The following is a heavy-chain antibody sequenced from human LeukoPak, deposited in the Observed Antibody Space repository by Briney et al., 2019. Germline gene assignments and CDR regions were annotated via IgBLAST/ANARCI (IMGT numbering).Heavy chain of an antibody. D-gene: IGHD1-26*01. V-gene: IGHV1-2*07. J-gene: IGHJ6*03. CDR2: INPNIGGT. Sequence: SSVDGSWKASGYTCTGYYMHLVRHAPGQGLDWMGWINPNIGGTNYVHNFQGRVTFTRDTSISTADMELSRLRSDDTAVYYCPRGVSGSYYYYYMDVWGTGTTVTVSS. CDR1: GYTCTGYY. CDR3: PRGVSGSYYYYYMDV.